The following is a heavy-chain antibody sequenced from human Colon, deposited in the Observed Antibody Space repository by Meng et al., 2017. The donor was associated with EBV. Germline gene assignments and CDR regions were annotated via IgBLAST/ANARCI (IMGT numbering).Heavy chain of an antibody. V-gene: IGHV7-4-1*02. Sequence: QGELLKSGSELKKPGASVKVSCKASGYSLRSYAVNWLRQAPGRGLEWMGWINPSTAHPTYAQDFTGRFVFSLDISVNTVYLQINSLKAEDTAIYYCVRDVPDGDISLFDSWGQGTLVTVSS. CDR2: INPSTAHP. CDR3: VRDVPDGDISLFDS. J-gene: IGHJ4*02. D-gene: IGHD2-21*02. CDR1: GYSLRSYA.